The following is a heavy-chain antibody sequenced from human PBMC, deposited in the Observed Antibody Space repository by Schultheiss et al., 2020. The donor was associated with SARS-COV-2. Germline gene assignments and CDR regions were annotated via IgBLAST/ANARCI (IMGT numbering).Heavy chain of an antibody. D-gene: IGHD3-3*01. Sequence: SQTLSLTCAISGDSVSSNSAAWNWIRQSPSRGLEWLGRTYYRSKWYNDYAVSVKSRITINPDTSKNHFSLQLKSVTPEDTAVYYCARSFFGHQVNWFDPWGQGTLVTVSS. CDR2: TYYRSKWYN. CDR3: ARSFFGHQVNWFDP. V-gene: IGHV6-1*01. J-gene: IGHJ5*02. CDR1: GDSVSSNSAA.